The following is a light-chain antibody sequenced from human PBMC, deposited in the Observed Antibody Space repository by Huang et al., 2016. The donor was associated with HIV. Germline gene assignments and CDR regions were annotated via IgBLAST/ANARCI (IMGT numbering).Light chain of an antibody. CDR1: QRFLNNSKNKNS. CDR2: WAS. Sequence: DIVMTQSPDSLALSLGERATINCKSSQRFLNNSKNKNSLAWYQQKPGQSPKLLIYWASTRETGVPDRFRGTGCGTDFTLTISSLQAEDVAVYFCQQYHDTPYTFGQGTKLEIK. V-gene: IGKV4-1*01. J-gene: IGKJ2*01. CDR3: QQYHDTPYT.